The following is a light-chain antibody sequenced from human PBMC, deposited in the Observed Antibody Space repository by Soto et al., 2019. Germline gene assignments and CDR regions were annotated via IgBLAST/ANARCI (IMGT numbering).Light chain of an antibody. CDR2: AAS. V-gene: IGKV1-9*01. Sequence: DIQLTQSPSFLSASVGDRVTITCRASQGISSYLAWYQQKPGKAPKLLIYAASTLQSGVPSRFSGSGSGTEFTLTISSLRPEDFATYYCQLLNSYPLTFGPGTKVDIK. J-gene: IGKJ3*01. CDR1: QGISSY. CDR3: QLLNSYPLT.